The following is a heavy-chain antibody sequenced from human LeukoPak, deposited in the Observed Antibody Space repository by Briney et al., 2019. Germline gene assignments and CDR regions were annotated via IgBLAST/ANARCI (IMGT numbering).Heavy chain of an antibody. D-gene: IGHD2-15*01. CDR1: GGSISSYY. CDR2: IYYSGST. V-gene: IGHV4-59*08. CDR3: ARSSIGYCSGGSCYWSAWFDP. Sequence: SETLSLTCTVAGGSISSYYWSWIRQPPGKGLEWIGYIYYSGSTNYNPSLKSRVTISVDTSKNQFSLKLSSVTAADTAVYYCARSSIGYCSGGSCYWSAWFDPWGQGTLVTVSS. J-gene: IGHJ5*02.